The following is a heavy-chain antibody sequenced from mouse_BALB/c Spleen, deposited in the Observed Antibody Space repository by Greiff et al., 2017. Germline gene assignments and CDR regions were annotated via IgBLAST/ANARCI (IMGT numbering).Heavy chain of an antibody. CDR3: ITTVVGYYFDY. CDR2: IRLKSNNYAT. D-gene: IGHD1-1*01. Sequence: EVKLVESGGGLVQPGGSMKLSCVASGFTFSNYWMNWVRQSPEKGLEWVAEIRLKSNNYATHYAESVKGRFTISRDDSKSSVYLQMNNLRAEDTGIYYCITTVVGYYFDYWGQGTTLTVSS. V-gene: IGHV6-6*02. J-gene: IGHJ2*01. CDR1: GFTFSNYW.